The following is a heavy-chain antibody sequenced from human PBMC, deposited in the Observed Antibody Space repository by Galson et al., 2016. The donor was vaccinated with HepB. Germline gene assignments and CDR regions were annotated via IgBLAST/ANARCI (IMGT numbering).Heavy chain of an antibody. J-gene: IGHJ4*02. CDR2: FDPEDRRT. CDR3: ATLDYSDYALDY. V-gene: IGHV1-24*01. D-gene: IGHD4-11*01. CDR1: GYSLTDLS. Sequence: SVKVSCKVSGYSLTDLSMHWVRQGPGKGLEWMGGFDPEDRRTIYAPKFQDRVTLTEDTSTDTAYMELNSLRSDDTAVYFCATLDYSDYALDYWGQGTLVTVSS.